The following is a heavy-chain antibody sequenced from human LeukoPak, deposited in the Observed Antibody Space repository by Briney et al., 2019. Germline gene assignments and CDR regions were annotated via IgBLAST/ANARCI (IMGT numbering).Heavy chain of an antibody. V-gene: IGHV3-53*01. Sequence: GGSLRLSCAASGFTVSSNYMSWVRQAPGKGLEWVSVIFSDSTTYYADSVKGRFTISRDNSKNTLYLQMNSLRAEDTAVYYCATTRFLHWLLTGENDYWGQGILVTVSS. D-gene: IGHD3-3*01. J-gene: IGHJ4*02. CDR3: ATTRFLHWLLTGENDY. CDR1: GFTVSSNY. CDR2: IFSDSTT.